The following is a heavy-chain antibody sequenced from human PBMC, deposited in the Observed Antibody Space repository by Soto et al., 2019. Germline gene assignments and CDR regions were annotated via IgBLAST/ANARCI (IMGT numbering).Heavy chain of an antibody. CDR1: GGSFSGYY. V-gene: IGHV4-34*01. CDR2: INHSGST. Sequence: SETLSLTCAVYGGSFSGYYWSWIRQPPGKGLEWIGEINHSGSTNYNPSLKSRVTISVDTSKNQFSLKLSSVTAADTAVYYCARGQNYILTGYMVFYYYYMDVWGKGTTVTSP. J-gene: IGHJ6*03. CDR3: ARGQNYILTGYMVFYYYYMDV. D-gene: IGHD3-9*01.